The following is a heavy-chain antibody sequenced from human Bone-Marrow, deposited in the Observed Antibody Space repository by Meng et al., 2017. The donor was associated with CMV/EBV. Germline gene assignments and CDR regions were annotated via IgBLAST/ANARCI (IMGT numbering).Heavy chain of an antibody. Sequence: VSCKASGYTFTSSGIGWVRQAPGQGLEWMGWISAYNGYTVYAQKLQGRVTMTTHTSTSTAYMELRSLRSDDTALYYCARELRVRSDYWGQGTLVTVSS. CDR3: ARELRVRSDY. J-gene: IGHJ4*02. CDR2: ISAYNGYT. D-gene: IGHD4/OR15-4a*01. V-gene: IGHV1-18*01. CDR1: GYTFTSSG.